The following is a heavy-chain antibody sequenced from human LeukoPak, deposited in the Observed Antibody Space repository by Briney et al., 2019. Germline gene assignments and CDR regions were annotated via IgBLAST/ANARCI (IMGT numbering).Heavy chain of an antibody. CDR3: AKDRDSGWYLDY. V-gene: IGHV3-30*02. J-gene: IGHJ4*02. Sequence: PGGSLRLPCAASGCTFSSYGMHWVRQAPGKGLEWVAFIRYDGSNKYYADSVKGRFTISRDNSMNTLYLQMNSLRAEDTAVYYCAKDRDSGWYLDYWGQGTLVTVSS. D-gene: IGHD6-19*01. CDR1: GCTFSSYG. CDR2: IRYDGSNK.